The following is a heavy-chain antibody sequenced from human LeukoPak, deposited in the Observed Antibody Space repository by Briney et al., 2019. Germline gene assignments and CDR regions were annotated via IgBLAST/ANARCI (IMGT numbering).Heavy chain of an antibody. CDR1: GYTFVNYV. CDR2: ISPYNGDT. CDR3: ARAYSGWYRNDY. Sequence: ASVKVSCKTSGYTFVNYVLSWVRQAPGQGLEWVGWISPYNGDTDYARKFQGRVTLTTDKSTTTGNMELTSLRSDDTAVYYCARAYSGWYRNDYWGQGTLVTVSS. V-gene: IGHV1-18*01. J-gene: IGHJ4*02. D-gene: IGHD6-19*01.